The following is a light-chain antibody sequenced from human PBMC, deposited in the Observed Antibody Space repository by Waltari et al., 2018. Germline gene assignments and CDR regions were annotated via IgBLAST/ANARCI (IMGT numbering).Light chain of an antibody. CDR2: GAS. Sequence: DIQMTQSPSSLSASVGDRVTITCRARQSIRIYLNWYQQKPGKAPKLLVYGASSLRGGAPSRFSGSRSGTDFTLTISSLQPEDFASYYCQQTYSSPLTFGPGTKLDIK. CDR3: QQTYSSPLT. CDR1: QSIRIY. V-gene: IGKV1-39*01. J-gene: IGKJ3*01.